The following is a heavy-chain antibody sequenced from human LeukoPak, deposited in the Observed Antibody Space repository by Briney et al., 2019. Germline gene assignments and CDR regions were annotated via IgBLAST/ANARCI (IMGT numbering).Heavy chain of an antibody. V-gene: IGHV4-34*01. CDR2: INHSGST. D-gene: IGHD2-15*01. CDR3: ARGADIVVVVAATSYFDY. CDR1: GGSFSGYY. J-gene: IGHJ4*02. Sequence: KPSETLSLTCAVYGGSFSGYYWIWIRQPPGKGLEWIGEINHSGSTNYNPSLKSRVTISVDTSKNQFSLKLSSVTAADTAVYYCARGADIVVVVAATSYFDYWGQGTLVTVSS.